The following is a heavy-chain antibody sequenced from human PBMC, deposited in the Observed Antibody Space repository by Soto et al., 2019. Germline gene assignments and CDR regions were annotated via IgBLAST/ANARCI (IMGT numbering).Heavy chain of an antibody. D-gene: IGHD6-6*01. CDR1: GYTFTGYY. CDR2: INPNNRGT. CDR3: AREDTPSSSLDY. J-gene: IGHJ4*02. V-gene: IGHV1-2*02. Sequence: QVQLVQSGAEVMKPGASVKVSCKASGYTFTGYYMHWVRQAPGQGLEWMGWINPNNRGTNYARNFQGRFTMTRDTSISTAFMELSRLTSDDTAVYYCAREDTPSSSLDYWGQGTLVTVSS.